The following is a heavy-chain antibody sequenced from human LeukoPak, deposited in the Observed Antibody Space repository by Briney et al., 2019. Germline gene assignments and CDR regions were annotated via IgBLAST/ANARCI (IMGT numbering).Heavy chain of an antibody. CDR2: MYYSGSA. CDR3: ARGLWGKEDC. CDR1: GGSISSSSYY. D-gene: IGHD2-21*01. J-gene: IGHJ4*02. V-gene: IGHV4-39*01. Sequence: SETLSLTCTVAGGSISSSSYYWGWIRQPPGKGLEWIGSMYYSGSAYYNPSLKSRVTIFVDTSTNQFYLKLSSVTAADTAVYYCARGLWGKEDCWGQGILVTVSS.